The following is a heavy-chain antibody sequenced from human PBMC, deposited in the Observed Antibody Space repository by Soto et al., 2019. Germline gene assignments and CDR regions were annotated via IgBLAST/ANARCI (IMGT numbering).Heavy chain of an antibody. V-gene: IGHV3-33*01. D-gene: IGHD4-4*01. CDR2: IWYDGSNK. J-gene: IGHJ6*02. Sequence: QVQLVESGGGVVQPGRSLRLSCAASGFTFSSYGMHWVRQAPGKGLEWVAAIWYDGSNKYYADSVKGRFTISRDNSKNTLYLQMNSLRAEDTAVYYCARDGGATVKYYYYYYGMDVWGQGTTVTVSS. CDR3: ARDGGATVKYYYYYYGMDV. CDR1: GFTFSSYG.